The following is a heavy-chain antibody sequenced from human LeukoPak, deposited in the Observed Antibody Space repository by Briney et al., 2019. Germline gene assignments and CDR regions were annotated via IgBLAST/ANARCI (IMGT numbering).Heavy chain of an antibody. Sequence: ASVKVSCKASGYTFTSYYMHWVRQAPGQGLEWMGIINPSGGSTSYAQKFQGRVTMTRDTSTSTVYMELSSLRSEDTAVYYCATSRYDFWSDLSPHGDWFDPWGQGTLVTVSS. V-gene: IGHV1-46*01. J-gene: IGHJ5*02. CDR1: GYTFTSYY. D-gene: IGHD3-3*01. CDR2: INPSGGST. CDR3: ATSRYDFWSDLSPHGDWFDP.